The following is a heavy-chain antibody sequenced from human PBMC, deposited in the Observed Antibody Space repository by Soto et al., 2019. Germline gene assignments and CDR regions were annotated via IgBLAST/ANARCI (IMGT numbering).Heavy chain of an antibody. CDR1: EFTFSTYW. CDR2: IKGDGSIT. J-gene: IGHJ6*02. V-gene: IGHV3-74*02. Sequence: EVQLVESGGGLVQPGGSLRLSCAASEFTFSTYWMHWVRQAPGKGLVWVSRIKGDGSITNYADSVKGRFTISRDNAKNTLFLQMDSVTAEDTAVYYCGRGVPDHYATDGCCQGTTVTVS. CDR3: GRGVPDHYATDG.